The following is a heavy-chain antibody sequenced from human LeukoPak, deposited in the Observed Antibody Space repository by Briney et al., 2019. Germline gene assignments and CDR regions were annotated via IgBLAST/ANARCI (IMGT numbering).Heavy chain of an antibody. Sequence: VGSLRLSCVASVFSLRRYWMSSVRQAPGPGLEWVANREQDGSEKDYVDSVKGRFTISRDNAKNSLYLQMHSLRAEDTAVYYCARDTRGYASFDYWGQGTLVTVSS. CDR1: VFSLRRYW. J-gene: IGHJ4*02. CDR3: ARDTRGYASFDY. D-gene: IGHD2-2*01. CDR2: REQDGSEK. V-gene: IGHV3-7*04.